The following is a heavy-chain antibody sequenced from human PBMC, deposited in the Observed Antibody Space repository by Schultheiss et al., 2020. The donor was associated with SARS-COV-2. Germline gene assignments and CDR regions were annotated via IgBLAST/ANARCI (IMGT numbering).Heavy chain of an antibody. Sequence: GSLRLSCAASGFTFSSYSMNWVRQAPGKGLEWIGSIYHGGSTYYNPSLKSRVTISVDTSKNQFSLKLSSVTAADTAVYYCARDGGSSSDRFDPWGQGTLVTVSS. CDR3: ARDGGSSSDRFDP. D-gene: IGHD6-13*01. V-gene: IGHV4-38-2*02. CDR1: GFTFSSYS. J-gene: IGHJ5*02. CDR2: IYHGGST.